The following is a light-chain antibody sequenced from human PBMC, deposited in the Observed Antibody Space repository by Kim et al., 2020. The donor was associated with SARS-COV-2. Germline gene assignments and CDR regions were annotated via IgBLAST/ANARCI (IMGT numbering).Light chain of an antibody. Sequence: GRKVAISCSGNNSNIGNNYVSWYQHIPGTAPKLIIYDTNKRPAGSPDRFSGSKSGTSATLGITGLQSGDEADYYCGTWDDSLSAGVFGGGTQLTVL. J-gene: IGLJ3*02. V-gene: IGLV1-51*01. CDR2: DTN. CDR3: GTWDDSLSAGV. CDR1: NSNIGNNY.